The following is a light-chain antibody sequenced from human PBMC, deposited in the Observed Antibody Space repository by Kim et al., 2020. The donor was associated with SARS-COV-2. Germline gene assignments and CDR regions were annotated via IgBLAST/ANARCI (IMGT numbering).Light chain of an antibody. V-gene: IGLV3-1*01. CDR1: KLGDKY. J-gene: IGLJ2*01. CDR3: QAWDSSTASV. Sequence: SYELTQPPSVSVSPGQTASITCSGDKLGDKYACWYQQKPGKSPVLVIYQDSKRPSGIPERFSGSNSGNTATLTISGTQAMDEADYYCQAWDSSTASVFGGGTQLTVL. CDR2: QDS.